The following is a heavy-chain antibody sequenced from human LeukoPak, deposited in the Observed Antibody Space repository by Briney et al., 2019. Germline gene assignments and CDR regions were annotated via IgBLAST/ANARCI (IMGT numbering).Heavy chain of an antibody. CDR2: ISYDGSNK. D-gene: IGHD3-22*01. CDR3: AKVSGDSSGYYYFDY. J-gene: IGHJ4*02. Sequence: GRSLRLSCAASGFTFSSYGMHWVRQASGKGLEWVAVISYDGSNKYYADSVKGRFTISRDNSKNTLYLQMNSLRAEDTAVYYCAKVSGDSSGYYYFDYWGQGTLVTVSS. CDR1: GFTFSSYG. V-gene: IGHV3-30*18.